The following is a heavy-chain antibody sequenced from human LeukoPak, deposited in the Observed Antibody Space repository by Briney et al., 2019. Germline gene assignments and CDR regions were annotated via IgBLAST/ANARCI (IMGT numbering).Heavy chain of an antibody. J-gene: IGHJ6*03. CDR3: AGVDGTFSHNFYMDV. CDR2: ISSGGSTI. V-gene: IGHV3-48*04. Sequence: PGGSLRLSCEGFGMTFSDYSMNWVRQAPGKGLEWISFISSGGSTIYYAGSVKGRFTISRDNARNTLSLEMNSLRGDDTALYYSAGVDGTFSHNFYMDVWGKGSTATVSS. CDR1: GMTFSDYS. D-gene: IGHD5-24*01.